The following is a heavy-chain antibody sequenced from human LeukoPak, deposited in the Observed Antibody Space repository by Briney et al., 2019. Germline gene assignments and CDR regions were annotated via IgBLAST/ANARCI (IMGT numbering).Heavy chain of an antibody. CDR2: IYYSGST. V-gene: IGHV4-59*01. CDR3: PRGAGNLAACSPP. CDR1: GGSISSYY. D-gene: IGHD6-19*01. Sequence: SETLSLTCTVSGGSISSYYWSWMRQPPGKGLEWIGYIYYSGSTNYNPSLKSRVTISVDTSKNQFSLKLSSVTAADTAVSYCPRGAGNLAACSPPGGRGPLVPVPS. J-gene: IGHJ5*02.